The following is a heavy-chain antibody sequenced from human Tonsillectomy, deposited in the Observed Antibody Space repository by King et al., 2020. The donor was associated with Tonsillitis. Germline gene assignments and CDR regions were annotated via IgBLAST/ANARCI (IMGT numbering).Heavy chain of an antibody. CDR2: ISHSGRT. Sequence: VQLQQWGAGLLKPSETLSLTCGVYGGSLSGYYWSWIRQPPGKGLEWIGEISHSGRTNYNPSLKSRVTISLDTPKNQLSLKLSPVTAADTAVYYCARESKFDYEISDYHYVGFQNWGQGTLVTVSS. J-gene: IGHJ1*01. V-gene: IGHV4-34*01. CDR3: ARESKFDYEISDYHYVGFQN. CDR1: GGSLSGYY. D-gene: IGHD3-22*01.